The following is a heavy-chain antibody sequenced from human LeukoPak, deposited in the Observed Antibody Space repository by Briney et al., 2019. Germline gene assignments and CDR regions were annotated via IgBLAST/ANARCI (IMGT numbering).Heavy chain of an antibody. D-gene: IGHD5-24*01. CDR3: VTARRNANGYFPFDY. CDR1: GFTFMNAW. Sequence: GGSLRLSCAASGFTFMNAWMTWVRQVSGKGLEWVGRIKSKTDGGTTDFAAPVTGRFTISRDDSKDMMFLQMDSLKTEDTAVYYCVTARRNANGYFPFDYWGQGALVAVS. V-gene: IGHV3-15*01. J-gene: IGHJ4*02. CDR2: IKSKTDGGTT.